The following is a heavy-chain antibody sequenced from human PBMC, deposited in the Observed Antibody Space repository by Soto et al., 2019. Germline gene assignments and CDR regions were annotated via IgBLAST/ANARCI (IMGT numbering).Heavy chain of an antibody. CDR3: ARERRHCSGTSYYLGHKFYGMDV. CDR1: GYTFTGYY. J-gene: IGHJ6*02. CDR2: INPNSGGT. D-gene: IGHD2-2*01. V-gene: IGHV1-2*04. Sequence: ASVKVSCKASGYTFTGYYMHWVRQAPGQGLEWMGWINPNSGGTNYAQKFQGWVTMTRDTSISTAYMELSRLRSDDTAVYYCARERRHCSGTSYYLGHKFYGMDVWGQGTTVTVSS.